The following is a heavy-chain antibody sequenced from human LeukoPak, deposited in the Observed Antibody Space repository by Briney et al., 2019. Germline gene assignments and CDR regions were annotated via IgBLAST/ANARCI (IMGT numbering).Heavy chain of an antibody. J-gene: IGHJ4*02. CDR1: GYTFTSYD. D-gene: IGHD3-22*01. CDR2: INPNSGGT. Sequence: GASVKVSCKASGYTFTSYDINWVRQAPGQGLEWMGWINPNSGGTNYAQKFQGRVTMTRDTSISTAYMELSRLRSDDTAVYYCARFEDRIDVKHYFDSRPLAVGWGQGTLVTVSS. V-gene: IGHV1-2*02. CDR3: ARFEDRIDVKHYFDSRPLAVG.